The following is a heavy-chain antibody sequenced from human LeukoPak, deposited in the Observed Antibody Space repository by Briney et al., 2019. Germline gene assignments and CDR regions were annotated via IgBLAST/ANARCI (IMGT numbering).Heavy chain of an antibody. Sequence: ASVKVSCRASGYTFTTYDINWVRQATGQGLEWMGWMNPNSGNTGYAQKFQGRVTMTRDTSISTAYMELSGLTSEDTAVYYCARSLRDVYNLYWGQGTLVTVSS. CDR3: ARSLRDVYNLY. CDR1: GYTFTTYD. D-gene: IGHD5-24*01. V-gene: IGHV1-8*01. CDR2: MNPNSGNT. J-gene: IGHJ4*02.